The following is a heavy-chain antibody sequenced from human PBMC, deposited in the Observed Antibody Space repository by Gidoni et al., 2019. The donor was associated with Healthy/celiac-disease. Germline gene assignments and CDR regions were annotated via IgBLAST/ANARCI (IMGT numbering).Heavy chain of an antibody. CDR1: GFPFSGSA. D-gene: IGHD6-13*01. J-gene: IGHJ6*03. CDR2: IRSKANSYAT. CDR3: TSSAGYSSSWGPFYYYYMDV. Sequence: EVQLVESGGGLVQPGGSLKLSCAASGFPFSGSALHWVRQASGKGLEWVGRIRSKANSYATAYAASVKGRFTISRDDSKNTAYLQMNSLKTEDTAVYYCTSSAGYSSSWGPFYYYYMDVWGKGTTVTVSS. V-gene: IGHV3-73*02.